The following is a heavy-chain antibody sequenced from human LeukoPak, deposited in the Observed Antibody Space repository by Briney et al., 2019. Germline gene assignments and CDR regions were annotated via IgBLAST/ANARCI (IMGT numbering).Heavy chain of an antibody. Sequence: GGSLRLSCAASGFTFSSYGMSWVRQAPGKGLVWVSRISSDGSSTTYADSVKGRFTISRDNANNTLFLQMSSLRAEDTAVYYCTRGRMNWGVKDAFDLWGQGTMVTVSS. V-gene: IGHV3-74*03. CDR1: GFTFSSYG. CDR2: ISSDGSST. D-gene: IGHD3-10*01. J-gene: IGHJ3*01. CDR3: TRGRMNWGVKDAFDL.